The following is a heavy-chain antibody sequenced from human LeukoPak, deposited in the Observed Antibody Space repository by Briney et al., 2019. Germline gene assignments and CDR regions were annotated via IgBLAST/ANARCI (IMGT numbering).Heavy chain of an antibody. CDR1: GFQFSSFW. CDR3: ARGYSNYPYYFDY. J-gene: IGHJ4*02. CDR2: INLDGRGT. D-gene: IGHD4-11*01. V-gene: IGHV3-74*01. Sequence: PGGSLRLSCSASGFQFSSFWMHWVRQAPGKGLVWVSRINLDGRGTTYADSVKGRFTISRDNAKNSLYLQMNSLRAEDTAVYYCARGYSNYPYYFDYWGQGTLVTVSS.